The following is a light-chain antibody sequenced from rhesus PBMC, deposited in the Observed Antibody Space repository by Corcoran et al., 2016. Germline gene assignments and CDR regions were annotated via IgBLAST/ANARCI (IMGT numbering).Light chain of an antibody. J-gene: IGKJ2*01. CDR1: QGISSY. Sequence: DIQMSQSPSSLSASVGDRVTITCRASQGISSYLNWYQQKPGKAPKLLIYYANSLASGVPSRFSGSGSGTDFTLTISSLQPEDVATYYCQQGNSNPYSFGQGTKVEIK. CDR3: QQGNSNPYS. V-gene: IGKV1-32*02. CDR2: YAN.